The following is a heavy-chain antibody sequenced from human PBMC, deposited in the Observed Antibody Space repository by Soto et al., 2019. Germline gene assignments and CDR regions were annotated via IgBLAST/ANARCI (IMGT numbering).Heavy chain of an antibody. CDR2: IYSGGYT. CDR3: AAQRGGGGY. D-gene: IGHD6-25*01. J-gene: IGHJ4*02. CDR1: GFTVSNNY. Sequence: EVQLVESGGGLIQPGGSLRLSCAVSGFTVSNNYMSWVRQAPGKGLEGVSVIYSGGYTAYGDSVKGRFTISRDNSKNTLNHKINSLDAADPAVYYCAAQRGGGGYWGQGTLVTVSS. V-gene: IGHV3-53*01.